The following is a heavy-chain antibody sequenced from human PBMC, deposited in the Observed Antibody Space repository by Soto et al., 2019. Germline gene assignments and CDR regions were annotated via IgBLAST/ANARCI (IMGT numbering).Heavy chain of an antibody. CDR3: AREYRGSYYFAFDI. V-gene: IGHV1-2*04. J-gene: IGHJ3*02. CDR1: GYTFTGYY. D-gene: IGHD1-26*01. CDR2: INPNSGGT. Sequence: ASVKVSCKASGYTFTGYYMHWVRQAPGQGLEWMGWINPNSGGTNYAQKFQGWVTMTRDTSISTAYMELSRLRSDDTAVYYCAREYRGSYYFAFDIWGQGTMVTVSS.